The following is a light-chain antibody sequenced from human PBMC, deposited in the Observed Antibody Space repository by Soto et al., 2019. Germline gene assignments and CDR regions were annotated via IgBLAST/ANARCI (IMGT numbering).Light chain of an antibody. Sequence: EIVLTQSPATLSLSPGESATLSCRARQSISRYLAWYQQKPGQAPMHLIYDASNRATGIPARFSGSGSGTDFTISISSLAPEDFAVYYCQQRSDWPLTFGGGTKVEIK. CDR1: QSISRY. J-gene: IGKJ4*02. V-gene: IGKV3-11*01. CDR2: DAS. CDR3: QQRSDWPLT.